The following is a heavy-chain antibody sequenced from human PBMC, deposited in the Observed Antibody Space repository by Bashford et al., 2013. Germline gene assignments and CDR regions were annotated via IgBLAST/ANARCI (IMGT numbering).Heavy chain of an antibody. D-gene: IGHD5-24*01. CDR2: ISSSSSYT. J-gene: IGHJ3*02. CDR3: ARCDGYNDNDAFDI. V-gene: IGHV3-11*03. CDR1: GFTFSSYA. Sequence: GGSLRLSCAASGFTFSSYAMSWVRQAPGKGLEWVSYISSSSSYTNYADSVKGRFTISRDNAKNALYLQMNSLRAEDTAVYYCARCDGYNDNDAFDIWGQGTMVTVSS.